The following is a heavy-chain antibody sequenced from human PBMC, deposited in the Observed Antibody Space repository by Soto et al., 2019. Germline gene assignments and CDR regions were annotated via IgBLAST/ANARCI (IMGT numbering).Heavy chain of an antibody. Sequence: GGSLSLSCAASGFTFRSFGMHWVRQAPGEGLEWGAVTLYDGPNSYYADSVRGRFTVSRDNSKDMLYLQMDSLRTEDTAVYYCAKDANYVWGSYDYWGQGTLVTVSS. J-gene: IGHJ4*02. V-gene: IGHV3-30*18. CDR3: AKDANYVWGSYDY. CDR1: GFTFRSFG. D-gene: IGHD3-16*01. CDR2: TLYDGPNS.